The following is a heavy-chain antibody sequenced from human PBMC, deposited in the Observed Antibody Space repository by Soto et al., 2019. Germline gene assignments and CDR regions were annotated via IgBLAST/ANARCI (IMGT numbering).Heavy chain of an antibody. D-gene: IGHD3-3*01. V-gene: IGHV3-74*01. CDR3: ARDHREWSRMDV. CDR2: INSGGTTI. J-gene: IGHJ6*02. Sequence: GESLRLSCAASGFTFSNSWMHWVRQAPGKGPVWVSRINSGGTTINSADSVKGRFTISRDNAKNTLYLQMNSLRAEDTAVYYCARDHREWSRMDVWGQGTTVTVSS. CDR1: GFTFSNSW.